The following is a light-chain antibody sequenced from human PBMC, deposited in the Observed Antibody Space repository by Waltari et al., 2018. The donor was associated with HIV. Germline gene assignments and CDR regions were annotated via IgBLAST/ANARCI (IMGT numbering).Light chain of an antibody. CDR3: QQYNDLPQT. CDR1: QTVGAN. Sequence: EAVMTQSPDTLSVSPGESATLSCRASQTVGANLAWYQVRPGQSPRLLIYGATSRTPGFPARFSASGSGTEFTLTISSLQSEDFAIYYCQQYNDLPQTFGQGTRVDMK. V-gene: IGKV3-15*01. J-gene: IGKJ1*01. CDR2: GAT.